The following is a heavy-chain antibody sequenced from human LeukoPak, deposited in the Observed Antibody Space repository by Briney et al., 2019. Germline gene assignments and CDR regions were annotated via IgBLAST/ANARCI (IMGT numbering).Heavy chain of an antibody. J-gene: IGHJ4*02. Sequence: SETLSLTCAVYGGSFSGYYWSWIRQPPGKGLEWVGEINHSGSTNYNPSLKSRVTISVDTSKNQFSLKLSHVTAADTAVYYCARDLDIAAHLRDYWGQGTLVTVSS. D-gene: IGHD6-6*01. V-gene: IGHV4-34*01. CDR2: INHSGST. CDR1: GGSFSGYY. CDR3: ARDLDIAAHLRDY.